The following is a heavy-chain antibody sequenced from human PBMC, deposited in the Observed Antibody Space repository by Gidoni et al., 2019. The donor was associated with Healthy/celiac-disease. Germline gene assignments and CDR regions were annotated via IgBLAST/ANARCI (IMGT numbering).Heavy chain of an antibody. D-gene: IGHD3-3*01. CDR2: INHSGST. J-gene: IGHJ5*02. V-gene: IGHV4-34*01. CDR1: GGSFRGYY. Sequence: QVQLQQWGAGLLKPSETLSLTCAVYGGSFRGYYGSWIRQPPGKGLEWIGEINHSGSTNYNPSLKSRVTISVDTSKNQFSLKLSSVTAADTAVYYCARHYNDFWSGYLASWFDPWGQGTLVTVSS. CDR3: ARHYNDFWSGYLASWFDP.